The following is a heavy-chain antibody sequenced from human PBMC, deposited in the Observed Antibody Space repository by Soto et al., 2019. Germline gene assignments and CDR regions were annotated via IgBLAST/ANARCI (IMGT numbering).Heavy chain of an antibody. J-gene: IGHJ6*03. CDR1: GFSLSTSGVG. Sequence: QITLKESRPALVEPTQPLTLTCTFSGFSLSTSGVGVGWVRHPPGKALGWLALLYWDDDWRYNPSLNNRLPITKDSPKSQVVRTSTYMGAPDTGTYYCAHYTPSHYVDGCGTGTTVTASS. D-gene: IGHD2-2*02. CDR3: AHYTPSHYVDG. CDR2: LYWDDDW. V-gene: IGHV2-5*02.